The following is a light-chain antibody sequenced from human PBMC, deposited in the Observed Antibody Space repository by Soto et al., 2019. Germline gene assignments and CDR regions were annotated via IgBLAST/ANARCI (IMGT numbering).Light chain of an antibody. CDR1: QSVSSN. CDR2: GAS. J-gene: IGKJ2*01. CDR3: QQYYNGPSYT. V-gene: IGKV3-15*01. Sequence: EIVLTQSPATLSVSPGEIATLSCRASQSVSSNLAWYQQKPGQAPRLLIYGASTRATGIPARVSGSGSGTEFTLTISTLQSEDFAVYDCQQYYNGPSYTFGHGTKLEIK.